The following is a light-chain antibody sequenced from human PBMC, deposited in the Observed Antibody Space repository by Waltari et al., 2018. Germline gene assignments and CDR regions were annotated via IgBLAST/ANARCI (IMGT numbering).Light chain of an antibody. J-gene: IGKJ1*01. Sequence: EIVMTQSPATLSVSPGERATLSCRASQSVSSNLAWYQQKPGQAPRLLIYGASTRATGIPARFSGSGSGTEVTLTISSMQSEDFAVDYWQQYNNWPRTFGQGTKVEIK. CDR1: QSVSSN. CDR2: GAS. V-gene: IGKV3-15*01. CDR3: QQYNNWPRT.